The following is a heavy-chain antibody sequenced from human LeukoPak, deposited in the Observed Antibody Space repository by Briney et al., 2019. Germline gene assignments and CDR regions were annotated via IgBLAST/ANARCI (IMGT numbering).Heavy chain of an antibody. CDR2: ISAYNGNT. CDR1: GYTFTSYG. J-gene: IGHJ1*01. V-gene: IGHV1-18*01. D-gene: IGHD3-22*01. Sequence: ASVKVSCKASGYTFTSYGINWVRQAPGQGLEWMGLISAYNGNTNYAQKLQGRVTMTTDTSTSTAYMELRSLRSDDTAVYYCARGNDSGGYFNPYAEYFQHWGQGTLVTVSS. CDR3: ARGNDSGGYFNPYAEYFQH.